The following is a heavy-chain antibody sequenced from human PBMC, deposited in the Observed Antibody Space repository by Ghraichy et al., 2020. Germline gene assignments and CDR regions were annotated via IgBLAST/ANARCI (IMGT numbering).Heavy chain of an antibody. D-gene: IGHD2-21*02. CDR2: ISSSSSYI. CDR3: ARVVRDIVVVTATFDY. CDR1: GFTFSSYS. J-gene: IGHJ4*02. Sequence: GGSLRLSCAASGFTFSSYSMNWVRQAPGKGLEWVSSISSSSSYIYYADSVKGRFTISRDNAKNSLYLQMNSLRAEDTAVYYCARVVRDIVVVTATFDYWGQGTLVTVSS. V-gene: IGHV3-21*01.